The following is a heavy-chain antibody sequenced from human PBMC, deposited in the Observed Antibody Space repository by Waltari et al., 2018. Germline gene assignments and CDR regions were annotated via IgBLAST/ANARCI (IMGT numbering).Heavy chain of an antibody. CDR2: FVPEDGET. J-gene: IGHJ4*02. D-gene: IGHD3-22*01. Sequence: QVKLVQSGAEVKKPGASVKVSCKVSGYALHELSMHWVRKAPGKGLEWMGGFVPEDGETIYAQKFQGSVTMTEDTSTDTAYMELSSLRSEDTAVYYCATVVRYYYDSSGMAFDYWGQGTLVTVSS. CDR3: ATVVRYYYDSSGMAFDY. V-gene: IGHV1-24*01. CDR1: GYALHELS.